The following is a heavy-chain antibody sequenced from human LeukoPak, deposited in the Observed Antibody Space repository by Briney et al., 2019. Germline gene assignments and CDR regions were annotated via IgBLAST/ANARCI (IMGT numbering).Heavy chain of an antibody. Sequence: AGGSLRLSCAASGFTFSNAWMNWVRQAPGKGLEWVGRIKSKTDGGTTDYAAPVKGRFTISRDDSKNTLYLQMNSLKTEDTAVYYCSTTYYHDSSEGYWGQGTLVIVSS. CDR3: STTYYHDSSEGY. CDR2: IKSKTDGGTT. J-gene: IGHJ4*02. CDR1: GFTFSNAW. V-gene: IGHV3-15*07. D-gene: IGHD3-22*01.